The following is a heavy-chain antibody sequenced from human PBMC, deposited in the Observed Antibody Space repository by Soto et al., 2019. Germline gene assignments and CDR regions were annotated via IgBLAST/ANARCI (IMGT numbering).Heavy chain of an antibody. CDR1: GFTFSDYY. D-gene: IGHD1-1*01. CDR3: ARVNHWNDGGAWYYYYYMDV. CDR2: ISSSGSTI. V-gene: IGHV3-11*01. Sequence: PGGSLRLSCAASGFTFSDYYMSWIRQAPGKGLEWVSYISSSGSTIYYADSVKGRFTISRDNAKNSLYLQMNSLRAEDTAVYYCARVNHWNDGGAWYYYYYMDVWGKGTTVTVAS. J-gene: IGHJ6*03.